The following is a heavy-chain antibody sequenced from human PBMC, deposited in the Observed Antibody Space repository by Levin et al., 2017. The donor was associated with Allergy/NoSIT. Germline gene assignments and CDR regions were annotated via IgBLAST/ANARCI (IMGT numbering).Heavy chain of an antibody. V-gene: IGHV4-34*01. Sequence: RASETLSLTCAVSGGSLSGYYWTWIRQPPGKGLEWIGEINHRGSAAYNPSLNNRVTMSVDTSRNQLSLNVISVTAADTAVYFCARLGGFSRGWYYPYWGQGTPVTVSS. CDR3: ARLGGFSRGWYYPY. D-gene: IGHD6-19*01. J-gene: IGHJ4*02. CDR1: GGSLSGYY. CDR2: INHRGSA.